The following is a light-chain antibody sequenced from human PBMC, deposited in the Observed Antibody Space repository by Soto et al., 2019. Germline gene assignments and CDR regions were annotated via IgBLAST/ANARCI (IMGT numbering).Light chain of an antibody. CDR1: QSVSSSS. J-gene: IGKJ1*01. V-gene: IGKV3-20*01. Sequence: EIVLTQFPDTLSLSPGERATLSCRAGQSVSSSSSAWYHQKRGQAPRLLIHGASSRATGIPDRFSGSGSGTDFPPTIRRLEPEDVALYYCQQYQTSPLTFGQGTKVDIK. CDR3: QQYQTSPLT. CDR2: GAS.